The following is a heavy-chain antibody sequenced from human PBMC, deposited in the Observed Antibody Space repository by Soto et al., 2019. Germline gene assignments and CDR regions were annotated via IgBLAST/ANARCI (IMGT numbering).Heavy chain of an antibody. CDR3: ARGPPWYSSSWYGRTYYYGMDV. D-gene: IGHD6-13*01. V-gene: IGHV1-18*04. J-gene: IGHJ6*02. Sequence: QVQLVQSGAEVKKPGASVKVSCKASGYTFTSYGISWVRQAPGQGLEWMGWIGAYNGNTNYAQKLQGRVTMTTDTSTSTAYMELRSLRSDDTAVYYCARGPPWYSSSWYGRTYYYGMDVWGQGTTVTVSS. CDR1: GYTFTSYG. CDR2: IGAYNGNT.